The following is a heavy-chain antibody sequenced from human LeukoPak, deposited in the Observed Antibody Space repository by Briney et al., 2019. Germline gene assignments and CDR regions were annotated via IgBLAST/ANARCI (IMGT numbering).Heavy chain of an antibody. J-gene: IGHJ4*02. CDR3: ARVSKKQWLIGYYFDY. V-gene: IGHV3-7*01. CDR1: GFTFSSYA. Sequence: GGSLRLSCAASGFTFSSYAMSWVRQAPGKGLEWVANIKQDGSEKYSVDSVKGRFTISRDNAMNSLYLQMDSLRAEDTAVYYCARVSKKQWLIGYYFDYWGQGTRVTVS. CDR2: IKQDGSEK. D-gene: IGHD6-19*01.